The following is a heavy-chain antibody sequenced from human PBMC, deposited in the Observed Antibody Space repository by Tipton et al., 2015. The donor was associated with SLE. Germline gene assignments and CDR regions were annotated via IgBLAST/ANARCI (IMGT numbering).Heavy chain of an antibody. CDR1: GGSITSKNYF. D-gene: IGHD2-2*01. CDR2: IYTSGST. J-gene: IGHJ4*02. CDR3: ARDPSWGLDY. Sequence: TLSLTCTVSGGSITSKNYFWNWIRQPAGKGLEWIGRIYTSGSTNYNPSLKSRVTISVDTSKNQFSLKLSSVTAADTAVYYCARDPSWGLDYWGQGTLVTVSS. V-gene: IGHV4-61*02.